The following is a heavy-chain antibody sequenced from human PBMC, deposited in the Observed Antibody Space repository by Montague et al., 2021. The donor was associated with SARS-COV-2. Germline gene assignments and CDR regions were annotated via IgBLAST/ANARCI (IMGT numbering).Heavy chain of an antibody. Sequence: SLRLSCAASGFTFSSYAMHWVRQAPGKGLEWVAVISYDGSNKYYADSVKGRFTISRDNSKNTLYLQMNSLRAEDTAVYYCANQLVGFYGMDVRGQGTTVTVSS. CDR1: GFTFSSYA. V-gene: IGHV3-30*04. D-gene: IGHD2-21*01. CDR3: ANQLVGFYGMDV. J-gene: IGHJ6*02. CDR2: ISYDGSNK.